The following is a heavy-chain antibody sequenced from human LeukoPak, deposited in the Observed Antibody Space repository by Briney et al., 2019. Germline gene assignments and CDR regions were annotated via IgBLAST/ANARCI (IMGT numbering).Heavy chain of an antibody. CDR3: ARGPTRYYFDY. J-gene: IGHJ4*02. CDR1: GGSITNYY. CDR2: IYHTGST. V-gene: IGHV4-59*01. Sequence: SETLSLTCTVSGGSITNYYWSWVRQPPGQGLEWIAYIYHTGSTNYNPSLKSRVTISIDTSKNQFSLNLSSVTAADTAIYYCARGPTRYYFDYWGQGTLATVSS.